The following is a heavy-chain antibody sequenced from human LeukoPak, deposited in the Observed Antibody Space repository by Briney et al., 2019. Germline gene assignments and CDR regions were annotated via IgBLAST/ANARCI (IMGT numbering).Heavy chain of an antibody. D-gene: IGHD2/OR15-2a*01. CDR3: ARGIIINGVYFDY. J-gene: IGHJ4*02. CDR1: GGSISSYY. Sequence: SETLSLTCTVSGGSISSYYWSWIRQPPGKGLEWIGYIYYSGSTNYNPSLKSRVTISVDTSKNQFSLKLSSVTAADTAVYYCARGIIINGVYFDYWGQGTLVTVSP. V-gene: IGHV4-59*01. CDR2: IYYSGST.